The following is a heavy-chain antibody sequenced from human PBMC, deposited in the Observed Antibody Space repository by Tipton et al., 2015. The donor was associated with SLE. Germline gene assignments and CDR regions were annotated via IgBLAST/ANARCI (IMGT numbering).Heavy chain of an antibody. CDR2: IFHSGKT. V-gene: IGHV4-31*03. Sequence: LRLSCIVSSGSVSSGGYYWNWIRQHPGKGLEWIGYIFHSGKTYYNPSLRSRVSMSIDTSKNQFSLTLTSVTAADTAVYFCARLSWTVSAAAFDPWGQGTLVTVSS. CDR1: SGSVSSGGYY. J-gene: IGHJ5*02. D-gene: IGHD3/OR15-3a*01. CDR3: ARLSWTVSAAAFDP.